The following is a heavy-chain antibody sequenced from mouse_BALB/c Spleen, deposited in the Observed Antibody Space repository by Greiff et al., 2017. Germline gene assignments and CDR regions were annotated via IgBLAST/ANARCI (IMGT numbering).Heavy chain of an antibody. V-gene: IGHV5-6-5*01. Sequence: DVMLVESGGGLVKPGGSLKLSCAASGFTFSSYAMSWVRQTPEKRLEWVASISSGGSTYYPDSVKGRFTISRDNARNILYLQMSSLRSEDTAMYYCARDYGSSPHAMDYWGQGTSVTVSS. CDR2: ISSGGST. J-gene: IGHJ4*01. CDR1: GFTFSSYA. CDR3: ARDYGSSPHAMDY. D-gene: IGHD1-1*01.